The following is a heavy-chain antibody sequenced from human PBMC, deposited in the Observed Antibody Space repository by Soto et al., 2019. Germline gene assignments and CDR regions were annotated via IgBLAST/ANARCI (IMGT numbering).Heavy chain of an antibody. J-gene: IGHJ3*02. Sequence: QVQLVESGGGVVQPGRSLRLSCAASGFTFSSYGMHWVRQAPGKGLEWVAVISYDGSNKYYADSVKGRFTISRDNSKNTLYLQMNGLRAEDTAVYYCAKEAGPEDAFDIWGQGTMVTVSS. CDR3: AKEAGPEDAFDI. CDR2: ISYDGSNK. V-gene: IGHV3-30*18. CDR1: GFTFSSYG. D-gene: IGHD3-10*01.